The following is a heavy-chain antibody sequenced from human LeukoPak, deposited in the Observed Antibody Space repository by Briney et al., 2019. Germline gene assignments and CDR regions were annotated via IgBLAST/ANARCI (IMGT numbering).Heavy chain of an antibody. CDR2: INHSGST. J-gene: IGHJ3*02. V-gene: IGHV4-34*01. CDR1: GGSFSGYY. CDR3: ARGPGYYYDSSAFDI. D-gene: IGHD3-22*01. Sequence: KPSETLSLTCAVYGGSFSGYYWSWIRQPPGKGLEWIGEINHSGSTNYNPSLKSRVTISVDTSKNQFSLKLSSATAADTAVYYCARGPGYYYDSSAFDIWGQGTMVTVSS.